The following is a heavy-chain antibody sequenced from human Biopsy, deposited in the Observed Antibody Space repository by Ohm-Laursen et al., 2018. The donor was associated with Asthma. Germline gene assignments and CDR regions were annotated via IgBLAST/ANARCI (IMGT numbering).Heavy chain of an antibody. CDR1: GGTFNTYV. CDR3: ARKAGSCISRTCYSLDF. Sequence: GASVTAFCQPLGGTFNTYVIGWARQAPGQGLEWLGGINSVFGTTTYPQKFQDRVTITADDSTSTVYMELSSLRSEDTAVYYCARKAGSCISRTCYSLDFWGQGTLVTVSS. J-gene: IGHJ4*02. CDR2: INSVFGTT. V-gene: IGHV1-69*13. D-gene: IGHD2-2*01.